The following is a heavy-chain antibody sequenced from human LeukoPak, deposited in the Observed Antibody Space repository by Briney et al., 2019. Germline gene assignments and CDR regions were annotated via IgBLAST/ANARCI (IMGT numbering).Heavy chain of an antibody. CDR3: AARTVTVSFDY. CDR1: GLTFSSYN. D-gene: IGHD4-11*01. Sequence: GGSLRLSCAVSGLTFSSYNINWVRQAPGKGLEWVSHISSSSTTIYYADSVKGRFTISRDTAKNSVYLQMNSLRAEDTAVYYCAARTVTVSFDYWGQGTLVTVSS. V-gene: IGHV3-48*01. J-gene: IGHJ4*02. CDR2: ISSSSTTI.